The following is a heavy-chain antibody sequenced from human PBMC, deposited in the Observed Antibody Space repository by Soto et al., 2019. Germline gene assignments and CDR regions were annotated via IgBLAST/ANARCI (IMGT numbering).Heavy chain of an antibody. J-gene: IGHJ5*02. CDR1: GYTFTSYA. V-gene: IGHV1-3*01. CDR3: ARDHSSSSCYGRFDP. CDR2: INAGNGNT. D-gene: IGHD6-6*01. Sequence: ASVKVSCKASGYTFTSYAMHWVRQAPGQRLEWMGWINAGNGNTKYSQKFQGRVTITRDTSASTAYMELSSLRSEDTAVYYCARDHSSSSCYGRFDPWGQGTLVTVSS.